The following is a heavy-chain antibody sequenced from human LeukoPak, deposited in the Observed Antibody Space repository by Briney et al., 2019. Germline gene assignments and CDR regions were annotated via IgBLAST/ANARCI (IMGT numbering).Heavy chain of an antibody. CDR3: ARSAWFGEFVDY. V-gene: IGHV4-38-2*01. CDR2: IYHSGST. CDR1: GYSISSGYY. D-gene: IGHD3-10*01. J-gene: IGHJ4*02. Sequence: PSETLSLTCAVSGYSISSGYYWGWIRQPPGKGLEWIGSIYHSGSTYYNPSLKSRVTISVDTSENQFSLKLSSVTAADTAVYYCARSAWFGEFVDYWGQGTLVTVSS.